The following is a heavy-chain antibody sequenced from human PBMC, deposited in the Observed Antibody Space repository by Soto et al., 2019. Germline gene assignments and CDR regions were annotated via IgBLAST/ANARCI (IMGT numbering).Heavy chain of an antibody. D-gene: IGHD6-19*01. CDR2: INAGNGNT. V-gene: IGHV1-3*01. CDR1: GYTFTSYA. CDR3: GRAPGGRAVAGIYYYYYGMDV. Sequence: ASVKVSCKASGYTFTSYAMHWVRQAPGQRLEWMGWINAGNGNTKYSQKFQGRVTITRDTSASTAYMELSSLRSEDTAVYYCGRAPGGRAVAGIYYYYYGMDVWGQGTTVTVSS. J-gene: IGHJ6*02.